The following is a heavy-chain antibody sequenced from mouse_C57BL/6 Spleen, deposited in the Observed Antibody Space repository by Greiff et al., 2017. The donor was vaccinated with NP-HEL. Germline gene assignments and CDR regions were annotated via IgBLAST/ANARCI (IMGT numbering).Heavy chain of an antibody. CDR2: INPSNGGT. V-gene: IGHV1-53*01. CDR1: GYTFTSYW. J-gene: IGHJ3*01. D-gene: IGHD2-2*01. Sequence: QVQLQQSGTELVKPGASVKLSCKASGYTFTSYWMHWVKQRPGQGLEWIGNINPSNGGTNYNEKFKSKATLTVDKSSSTAYMQLSSLTSEDSAVYYCAREDYGYDGFAYWGQGTLVTVSA. CDR3: AREDYGYDGFAY.